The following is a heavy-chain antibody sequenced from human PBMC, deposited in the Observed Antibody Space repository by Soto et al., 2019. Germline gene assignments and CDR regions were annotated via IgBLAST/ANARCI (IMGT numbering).Heavy chain of an antibody. CDR2: INAGNGNT. D-gene: IGHD6-13*01. Sequence: ASVKVSCKASGYTFTSYAMHWVRQAPGQRLEWMGWINAGNGNTKYSQKFQGRVTITRDTSASTAYMELSSLRSEDTAVYYCARDETSSSSWIWAFDIWGQGTMVTVSS. CDR1: GYTFTSYA. CDR3: ARDETSSSSWIWAFDI. J-gene: IGHJ3*02. V-gene: IGHV1-3*01.